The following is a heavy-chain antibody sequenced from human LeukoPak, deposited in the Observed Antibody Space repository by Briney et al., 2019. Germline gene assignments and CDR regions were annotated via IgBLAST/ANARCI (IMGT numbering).Heavy chain of an antibody. J-gene: IGHJ6*03. V-gene: IGHV1-2*02. CDR2: INPNSGGT. CDR1: GYTFTGYY. Sequence: ASVKVSCKASGYTFTGYYMHWVRQAPGQGLEWMGWINPNSGGTNYAQKFQGRVTMTRDTSISTAYMELSRLRSDDTAVYYCARDLGRVITHNSVHYYYYYMDVWGKGTTVTISS. D-gene: IGHD3-10*01. CDR3: ARDLGRVITHNSVHYYYYYMDV.